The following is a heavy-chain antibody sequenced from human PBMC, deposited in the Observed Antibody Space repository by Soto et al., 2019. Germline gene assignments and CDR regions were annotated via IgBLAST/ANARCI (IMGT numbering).Heavy chain of an antibody. D-gene: IGHD2-15*01. CDR2: IYTGGGT. CDR3: GRAEVEMPTP. J-gene: IGHJ4*02. CDR1: GFTVSSNY. Sequence: EVQLVESGGGLVQPGGFVRLSCAASGFTVSSNYMIWVRQAPGKGLEWISVIYTGGGTKYADSVKGRFTISRDTSRNTVYLHMDSLRVEDTAVYYCGRAEVEMPTPWGQGTLVTVSS. V-gene: IGHV3-66*01.